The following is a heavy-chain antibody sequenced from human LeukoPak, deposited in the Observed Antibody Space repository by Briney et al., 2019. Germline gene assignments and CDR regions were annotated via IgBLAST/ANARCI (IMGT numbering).Heavy chain of an antibody. D-gene: IGHD2-8*01. Sequence: GASVKVSCKASGYTFTGYYMHWVRQAPGQGLEWMGWINPNSGGTNYAQKFQGRVTMTRDTSISTAYMELSRLRSDDTAVYYCARGGYCTNGVCYRGFWSDYWGQGTLVTVSS. J-gene: IGHJ4*02. CDR3: ARGGYCTNGVCYRGFWSDY. CDR1: GYTFTGYY. CDR2: INPNSGGT. V-gene: IGHV1-2*02.